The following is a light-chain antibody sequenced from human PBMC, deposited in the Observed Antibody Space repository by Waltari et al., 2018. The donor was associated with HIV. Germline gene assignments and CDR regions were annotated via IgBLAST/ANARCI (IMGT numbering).Light chain of an antibody. V-gene: IGLV3-21*01. Sequence: SYVLTQSPSVSVAPGKTARITCGGQNIGSKSVNWYQQQPGQAPVMDIYHDTDRPSGFPDRFSGSNSEDTATLTIRRVEAGDEADYYCQVWDTNTDQYVIFGGGTNLAV. J-gene: IGLJ2*01. CDR2: HDT. CDR1: NIGSKS. CDR3: QVWDTNTDQYVI.